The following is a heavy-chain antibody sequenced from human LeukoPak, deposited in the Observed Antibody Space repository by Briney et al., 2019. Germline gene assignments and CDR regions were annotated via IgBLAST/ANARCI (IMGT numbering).Heavy chain of an antibody. D-gene: IGHD6-13*01. CDR3: ARASEMRQQLLLYYFDY. V-gene: IGHV7-4-1*02. CDR1: GYTFTSYA. J-gene: IGHJ4*02. CDR2: INTNTGNP. Sequence: ASVKVSCKASGYTFTSYAMNWVRQAPGQGLEWMGWINTNTGNPTYAQGFTGRFVFSLDTSVNTAYLQISSLKAEDTAVYYCARASEMRQQLLLYYFDYWGQGTLVTVSS.